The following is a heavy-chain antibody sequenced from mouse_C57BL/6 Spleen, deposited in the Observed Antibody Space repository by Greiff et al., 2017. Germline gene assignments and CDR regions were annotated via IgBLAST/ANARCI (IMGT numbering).Heavy chain of an antibody. CDR2: ISGGGGNT. CDR1: GFTFSSYT. V-gene: IGHV5-9*01. J-gene: IGHJ3*01. D-gene: IGHD2-3*01. CDR3: ARDGDSWFAY. Sequence: EVQLVESGGGLVKPGGSLKLSCAASGFTFSSYTMSWVRQTPEKRLEWVATISGGGGNTYYPDNVKGRFTISRDNAKNTLYLQMSSLRSEDAALYCCARDGDSWFAYWGQGTLVTVSA.